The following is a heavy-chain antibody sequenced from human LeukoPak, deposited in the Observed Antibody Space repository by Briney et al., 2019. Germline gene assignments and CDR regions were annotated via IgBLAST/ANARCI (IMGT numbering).Heavy chain of an antibody. CDR3: ARDYVRGVFDY. V-gene: IGHV3-30*04. CDR1: GFTFSSYA. CDR2: ISYDGSNK. J-gene: IGHJ4*02. Sequence: GGSLRLSCAASGFTFSSYAMHWVRQAPGKGLEGVAVISYDGSNKYYADSVKGRFTISRDNSKNTLYLQMNSLRAEDTAVYYCARDYVRGVFDYWGQGTLVTVSS. D-gene: IGHD3-10*02.